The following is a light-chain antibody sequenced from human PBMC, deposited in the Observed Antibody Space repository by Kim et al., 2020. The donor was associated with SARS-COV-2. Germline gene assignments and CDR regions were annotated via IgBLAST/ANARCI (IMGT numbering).Light chain of an antibody. CDR1: QSINID. V-gene: IGKV3D-15*01. J-gene: IGKJ2*01. CDR3: QQYNTYPYT. Sequence: SLSPGERATLACRASQSINIDVAWYQQKPGRAPRLLIYDASKRVSGVPARFSGSGSGTEFTLTISSLQPDDFATYYCQQYNTYPYTFGQGTKLEI. CDR2: DAS.